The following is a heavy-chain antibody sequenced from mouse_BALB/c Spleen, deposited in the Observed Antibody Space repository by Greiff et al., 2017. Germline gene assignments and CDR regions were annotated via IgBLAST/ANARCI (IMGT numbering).Heavy chain of an antibody. CDR3: ARDRGNVNWFAY. D-gene: IGHD3-1*01. Sequence: EVKLMESGGGLVKPGGSLKLSCAASGFTFSDYYMYWVRQTPEKRLEWVATISDGGSYTYYPDSVKGRFTISSDNAKNTLYLQMSSLKSEDTAMYYCARDRGNVNWFAYWGQGTLVTVSA. J-gene: IGHJ3*01. CDR1: GFTFSDYY. CDR2: ISDGGSYT. V-gene: IGHV5-4*02.